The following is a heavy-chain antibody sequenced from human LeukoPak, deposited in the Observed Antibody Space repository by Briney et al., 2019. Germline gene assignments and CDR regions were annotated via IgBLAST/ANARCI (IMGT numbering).Heavy chain of an antibody. J-gene: IGHJ5*02. V-gene: IGHV4-4*07. Sequence: SETLSLTCTVSGGSISSYYWSWIRQPAGKGLEWIGRIYTSGSTNYNPSLKSRVTMSVDTSRNQFSLKLSSVTAADTAVYYCASGGSSYSSGTGAYNWFDPWGQGTLVTVSS. CDR2: IYTSGST. CDR1: GGSISSYY. CDR3: ASGGSSYSSGTGAYNWFDP. D-gene: IGHD6-19*01.